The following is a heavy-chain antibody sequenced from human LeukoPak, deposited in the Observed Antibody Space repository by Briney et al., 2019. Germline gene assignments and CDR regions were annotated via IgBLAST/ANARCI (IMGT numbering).Heavy chain of an antibody. CDR1: GYSFTSYW. Sequence: GESLKISCKGSGYSFTSYWIGWVRQMPGKGLEWMGIIYPGDSDTRYSPSFQGQVTISADKSINTAYLQWSSLKASDTAMYYCARPFLDTAMAPEIDYWGQGTLVTVSS. D-gene: IGHD5-18*01. J-gene: IGHJ4*02. CDR2: IYPGDSDT. V-gene: IGHV5-51*01. CDR3: ARPFLDTAMAPEIDY.